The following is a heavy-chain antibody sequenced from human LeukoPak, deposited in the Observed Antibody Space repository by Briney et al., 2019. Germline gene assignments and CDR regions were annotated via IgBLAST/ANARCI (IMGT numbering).Heavy chain of an antibody. D-gene: IGHD6-19*01. V-gene: IGHV4-39*01. CDR3: ASQQSSGWPPRGDDY. CDR1: GGSMSSSGYY. J-gene: IGHJ4*02. CDR2: IYYSGTT. Sequence: SETLSLTCAVSGGSMSSSGYYWGWIRQPPGEGLEWIGNIYYSGTTHYNPSLASRVTISVATSKSQFSLMLTSVTAADTAVYYCASQQSSGWPPRGDDYWGQGILVTVSS.